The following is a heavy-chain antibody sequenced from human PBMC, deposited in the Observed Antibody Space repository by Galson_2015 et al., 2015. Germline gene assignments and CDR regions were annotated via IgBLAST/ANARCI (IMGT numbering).Heavy chain of an antibody. CDR3: AHRPPSSDTQFDP. CDR2: IYWDDDK. D-gene: IGHD6-6*01. J-gene: IGHJ5*02. Sequence: PALVKPTQTLTLTCSFSGFSPSTSGMGVGWIRQPPGKALEWLALIYWDDDKRYRPSLKSRLTITKDTSKNQVVLTMTTMDPMDTATYYCAHRPPSSDTQFDPWGQGTLVTVSS. V-gene: IGHV2-5*02. CDR1: GFSPSTSGMG.